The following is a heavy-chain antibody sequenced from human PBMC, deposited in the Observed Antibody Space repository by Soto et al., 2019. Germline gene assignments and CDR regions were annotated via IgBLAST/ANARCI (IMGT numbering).Heavy chain of an antibody. V-gene: IGHV4-30-4*01. CDR3: ARGRYCLTGRCFPNWFDS. CDR1: GDSISTVDYF. J-gene: IGHJ5*01. D-gene: IGHD2-15*01. CDR2: IYKSATT. Sequence: SETLSLTCSVSGDSISTVDYFWAWVRQPPGQALEYIGYIYKSATTYYNPSFESRVAISPDTSKSQFSLNVTSLTAADTAVYFCARGRYCLTGRCFPNWFDSWGQGTLVTVSS.